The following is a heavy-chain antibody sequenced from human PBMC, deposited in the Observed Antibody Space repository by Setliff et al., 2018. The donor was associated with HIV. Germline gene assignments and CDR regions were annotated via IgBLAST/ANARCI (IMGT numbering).Heavy chain of an antibody. D-gene: IGHD2-21*02. J-gene: IGHJ4*02. CDR3: ATDNCGGDCYLNY. V-gene: IGHV3-15*07. CDR2: IKNKAAGETT. CDR1: GFSLNIAW. Sequence: PGGSLRLSCAASGFSLNIAWMNWVRQAPGKGLEWIGRIKNKAAGETTEYAAPVKDRFIISRDDSKNILYLQMNSLKTEDPALYYCATDNCGGDCYLNYWGLGTLVTVSS.